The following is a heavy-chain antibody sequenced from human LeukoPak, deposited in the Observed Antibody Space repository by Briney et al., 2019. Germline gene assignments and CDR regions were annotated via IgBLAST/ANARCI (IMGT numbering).Heavy chain of an antibody. Sequence: SETLSLTCTVSGGSISSYYWSWIRQPPGKGLEWIGYIYYSGNTNYNPSLKSRVTISVDTSKNKFSLRLSSVTAASTPVYFCARSLCGGGSCGAFDIWGQGTMVTVSS. D-gene: IGHD2-15*01. V-gene: IGHV4-59*01. J-gene: IGHJ3*02. CDR3: ARSLCGGGSCGAFDI. CDR2: IYYSGNT. CDR1: GGSISSYY.